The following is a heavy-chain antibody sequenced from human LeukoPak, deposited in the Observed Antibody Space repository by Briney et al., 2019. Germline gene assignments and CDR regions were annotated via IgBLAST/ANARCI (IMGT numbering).Heavy chain of an antibody. Sequence: SVKVSCKASGGTFSSYAISWVRQAPGQGLEWMGGIIPIFGTANYAQEFQGRVTITADESTSTAYMELSSLRSEDTAVYYCARGHTAMVTWSFDYWGQGTLVTVSS. CDR1: GGTFSSYA. CDR3: ARGHTAMVTWSFDY. CDR2: IIPIFGTA. V-gene: IGHV1-69*13. J-gene: IGHJ4*02. D-gene: IGHD5-18*01.